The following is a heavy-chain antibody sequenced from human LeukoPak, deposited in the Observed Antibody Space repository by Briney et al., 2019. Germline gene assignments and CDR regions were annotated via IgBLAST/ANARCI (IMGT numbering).Heavy chain of an antibody. CDR2: ISGSGFRT. V-gene: IGHV3-23*01. CDR3: AKDWGGDTLVRGFDY. CDR1: GVTFNIYT. Sequence: GRSLRLSWAASGVTFNIYTMTWVSQVPGKVLEWVSAISGSGFRTYYADSVTGRLTISRDNSKNTPYRQMTSLRGKDTAIYYCAKDWGGDTLVRGFDYWGQGTLVTVSS. J-gene: IGHJ4*02. D-gene: IGHD3-10*01.